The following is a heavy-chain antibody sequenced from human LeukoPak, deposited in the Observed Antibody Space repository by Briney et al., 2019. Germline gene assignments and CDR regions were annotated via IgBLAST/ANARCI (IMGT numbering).Heavy chain of an antibody. CDR3: AKDLRVVGATNFDY. CDR1: GFTFSSYA. V-gene: IGHV3-23*01. CDR2: ISGSGGST. J-gene: IGHJ4*02. Sequence: GGSLRLSCAASGFTFSSYAMSWVRQAPGKGLEWVSTISGSGGSTYYADSVKGRFTISRDNSKNTLYLQMNSLRAEDTAVYYCAKDLRVVGATNFDYWGQGTLVTVSS. D-gene: IGHD1-26*01.